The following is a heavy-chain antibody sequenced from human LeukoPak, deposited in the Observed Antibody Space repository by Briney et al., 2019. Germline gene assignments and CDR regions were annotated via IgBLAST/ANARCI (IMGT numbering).Heavy chain of an antibody. J-gene: IGHJ4*02. D-gene: IGHD6-19*01. V-gene: IGHV3-9*03. CDR2: ISWNSGSI. CDR3: AKALGSSGWYGGSCFDY. Sequence: GGSLRLSCAASGFNFYDYAMHWVRQAPGKGLEWVSGISWNSGSIGYADSVKGRFTISRDNAKNSLYLQMNSLRAEDMALYYCAKALGSSGWYGGSCFDYWGQGTLVTVSS. CDR1: GFNFYDYA.